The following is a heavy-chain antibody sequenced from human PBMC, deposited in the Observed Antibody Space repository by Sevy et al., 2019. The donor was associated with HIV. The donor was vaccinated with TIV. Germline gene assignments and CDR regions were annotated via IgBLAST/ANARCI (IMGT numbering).Heavy chain of an antibody. V-gene: IGHV4-59*12. J-gene: IGHJ6*02. CDR3: AGEGFSGGWPYGMDL. Sequence: SETLSLTCAVSGGSLGTFYWSWIRRPPGKGLEYIGYLSYSGSSQFTPSLRSRATRSADTSKNEFSLRLTSVTPADTAVYYCAGEGFSGGWPYGMDLWGQGTTVTVSS. CDR1: GGSLGTFY. CDR2: LSYSGSS. D-gene: IGHD2-15*01.